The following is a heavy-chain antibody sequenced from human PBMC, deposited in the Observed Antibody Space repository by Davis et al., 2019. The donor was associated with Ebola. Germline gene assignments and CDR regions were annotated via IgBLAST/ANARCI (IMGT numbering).Heavy chain of an antibody. CDR1: GYTFTNFY. V-gene: IGHV1-46*01. D-gene: IGHD1-26*01. CDR2: IRPSGAA. Sequence: ASVKVSCKASGYTFTNFYVHWVRQAPGQGLEYMGIIRPSGAANYVQKFQGRLIMTRDTSTSTVYLELSSLRSEDTAVYYRAREPRENYFFDYWGQGTLVTVSS. J-gene: IGHJ4*02. CDR3: AREPRENYFFDY.